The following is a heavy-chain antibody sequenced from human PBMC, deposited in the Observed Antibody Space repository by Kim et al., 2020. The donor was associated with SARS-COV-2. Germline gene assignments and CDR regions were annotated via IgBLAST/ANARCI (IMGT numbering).Heavy chain of an antibody. Sequence: GRVTIARDTSASTAYMELSSLRSEDTAVYYCARESSLPITIFGVVKLFDYWGQGTLVTVSS. CDR3: ARESSLPITIFGVVKLFDY. V-gene: IGHV1-3*01. J-gene: IGHJ4*02. D-gene: IGHD3-3*01.